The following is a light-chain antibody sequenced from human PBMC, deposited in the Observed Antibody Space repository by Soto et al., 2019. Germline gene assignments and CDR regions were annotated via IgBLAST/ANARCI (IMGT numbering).Light chain of an antibody. CDR2: EVS. Sequence: QSVLTQPASVSGSPGQSITISCTGTSGDVGGYNYVSWYQHHPGKAPKLMIYEVSNRPSGVSNRFSGSKSGNTASLIISGLQAEDEADYYCSSYTSSSNYVFGTGTKVTVL. J-gene: IGLJ1*01. CDR3: SSYTSSSNYV. V-gene: IGLV2-14*01. CDR1: SGDVGGYNY.